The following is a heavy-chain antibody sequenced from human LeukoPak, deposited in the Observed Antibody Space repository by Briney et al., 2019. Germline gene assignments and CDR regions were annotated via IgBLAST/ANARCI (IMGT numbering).Heavy chain of an antibody. CDR2: IYHSGST. CDR1: GYSISSGYY. J-gene: IGHJ4*02. V-gene: IGHV4-38-2*01. CDR3: ARGDYYDSICWDY. Sequence: SETLSLTCAVSGYSISSGYYWGWIRQPPGQGLEWIGSIYHSGSTYYNPSLKSRVTISVDTSKNQFSLKLSSVTAADTAVYYCARGDYYDSICWDYWGQGTLVTVSS. D-gene: IGHD3-22*01.